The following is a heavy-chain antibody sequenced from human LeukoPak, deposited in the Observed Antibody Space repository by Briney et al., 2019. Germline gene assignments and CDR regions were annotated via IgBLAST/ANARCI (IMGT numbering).Heavy chain of an antibody. Sequence: VASVKVSCKASGGTFSSYAISWVRQAPGQGLEWMGGIIPIFGTANYAQKFQGRVTITADESTSTAYMELSSLRSEDTAVYYCARVTTLKHSFDYWGQGTLVTVSS. J-gene: IGHJ4*02. CDR2: IIPIFGTA. V-gene: IGHV1-69*13. CDR1: GGTFSSYA. CDR3: ARVTTLKHSFDY. D-gene: IGHD4-17*01.